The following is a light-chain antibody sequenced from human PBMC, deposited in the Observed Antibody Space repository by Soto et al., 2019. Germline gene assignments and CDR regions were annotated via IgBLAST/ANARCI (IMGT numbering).Light chain of an antibody. V-gene: IGKV1-5*01. CDR1: QSISTW. CDR3: QQYNSYSWT. J-gene: IGKJ1*01. CDR2: EAS. Sequence: TKLTQPPSTLSAPVGEGAPIPCRASQSISTWLAWYQQKPGKAPKLLIYEASSLEGGVPSRFSGSGSGTEFTLTISSLQPDDFATYYCQQYNSYSWTFGQGTKVDIK.